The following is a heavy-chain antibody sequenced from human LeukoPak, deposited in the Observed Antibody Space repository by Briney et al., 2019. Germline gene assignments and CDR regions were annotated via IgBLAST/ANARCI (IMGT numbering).Heavy chain of an antibody. D-gene: IGHD3-16*01. CDR3: ARGDSYDYVWGSWGRYYYYYYGMDV. CDR2: MNPNSGNT. Sequence: ASVKVSCKASGYTFTSYDINWVRQATGQGLEWMGWMNPNSGNTGYAQKFQGRVTMNRNTSISKAYMELSSLRSEDTAVYYCARGDSYDYVWGSWGRYYYYYYGMDVWGQGTTVTVSS. V-gene: IGHV1-8*01. J-gene: IGHJ6*02. CDR1: GYTFTSYD.